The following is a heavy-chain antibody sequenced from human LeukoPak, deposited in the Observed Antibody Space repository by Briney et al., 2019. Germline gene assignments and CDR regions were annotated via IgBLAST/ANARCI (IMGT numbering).Heavy chain of an antibody. CDR2: INYSGRT. CDR3: ARDTYYHDNGDFIDAFDI. CDR1: GGSISTYY. V-gene: IGHV4-59*01. Sequence: SETLSLTCTVSGGSISTYYWSWVRQPPGKGLEWIGYINYSGRTNANSSLKSRVAISVDTSKNQFSLRLSSVTAADTAVYYCARDTYYHDNGDFIDAFDIWGRGTMVTVSS. J-gene: IGHJ3*02. D-gene: IGHD3-22*01.